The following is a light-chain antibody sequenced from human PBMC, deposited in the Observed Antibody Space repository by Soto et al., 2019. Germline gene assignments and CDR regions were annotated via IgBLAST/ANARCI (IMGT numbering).Light chain of an antibody. CDR3: QQYNDWPPLT. J-gene: IGKJ4*01. CDR2: GAS. V-gene: IGKV3-15*01. Sequence: EIVMTQSPATLSVSPGERATLSCRASQSLSSNLAWYQQKPGQAPRLLIYGASTRATGIPARFSGSGSGTEFTLTISSLQSEDFAVYYCQQYNDWPPLTFGGGTKVDI. CDR1: QSLSSN.